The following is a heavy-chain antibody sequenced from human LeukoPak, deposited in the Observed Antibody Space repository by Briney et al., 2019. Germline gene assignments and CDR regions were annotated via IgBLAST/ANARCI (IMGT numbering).Heavy chain of an antibody. D-gene: IGHD3-10*01. CDR1: GGSISSSSYY. Sequence: SEALSLTCTVSGGSISSSSYYWGWIRQPPGKGLEWIGSMYHSGSTYYNPSLKSRVTISVDTSKNHFSLKLSSVTAADTAVYYCARRYYYVSGSYYNHFDPWGQGTLVTVSS. V-gene: IGHV4-39*02. J-gene: IGHJ5*02. CDR2: MYHSGST. CDR3: ARRYYYVSGSYYNHFDP.